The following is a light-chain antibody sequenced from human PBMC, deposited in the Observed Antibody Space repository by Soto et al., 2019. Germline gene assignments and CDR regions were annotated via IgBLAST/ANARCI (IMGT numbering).Light chain of an antibody. J-gene: IGLJ1*01. CDR3: CSYAGSSTYYV. V-gene: IGLV2-23*02. CDR1: SRDVGTYNL. CDR2: EVS. Sequence: QSALTQPASVAGSPGQSITISCTGTSRDVGTYNLVSWYQQHPGKAPKLMIYEVSERPSGVSNRFSGSKSGNTASLTISGLQAEDEADYYCCSYAGSSTYYVFGIGTKLTVL.